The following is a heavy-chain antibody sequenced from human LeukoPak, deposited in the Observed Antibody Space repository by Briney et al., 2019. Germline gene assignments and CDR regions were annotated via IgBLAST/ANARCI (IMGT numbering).Heavy chain of an antibody. CDR2: ISGSGGST. Sequence: GGSLRLSCAASGFTFSSYAMTWVRQAPGKGLEWVSAISGSGGSTYYADSVKGRFTISRDNSKNTLYLQMNSLRAEDTAVYYCAKTPVTTGRYWYFDLWGRGTLVTVSS. CDR3: AKTPVTTGRYWYFDL. D-gene: IGHD4-17*01. J-gene: IGHJ2*01. V-gene: IGHV3-23*01. CDR1: GFTFSSYA.